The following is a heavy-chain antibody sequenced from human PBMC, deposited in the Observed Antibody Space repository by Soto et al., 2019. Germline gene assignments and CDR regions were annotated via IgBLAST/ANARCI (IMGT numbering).Heavy chain of an antibody. CDR2: IYYSGST. V-gene: IGHV4-59*08. J-gene: IGHJ6*03. Sequence: SETLSLTCTVSGGSISSYYWSWIRQPPGKGLEWIGYIYYSGSTNYNPSLKSRVTISVDTSKNQFSLKLSSVTAADTAVYYCARSHEPSRKRYYYYYYMDVWGKGTTVTVSS. D-gene: IGHD6-13*01. CDR3: ARSHEPSRKRYYYYYYMDV. CDR1: GGSISSYY.